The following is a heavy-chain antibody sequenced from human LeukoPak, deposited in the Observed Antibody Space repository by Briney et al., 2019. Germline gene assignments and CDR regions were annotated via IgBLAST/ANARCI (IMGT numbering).Heavy chain of an antibody. J-gene: IGHJ4*02. Sequence: ASVKVSCKASGYTFTSYGIIWVRQAPGQGPEWMGWMSAYNDYTNYAQKFQGRVTMTTDTSTSTAYMELSRLRSDDTAVYYCARAPRGYSYGYYFDYWGQGTLVTVSS. CDR3: ARAPRGYSYGYYFDY. CDR1: GYTFTSYG. CDR2: MSAYNDYT. V-gene: IGHV1-18*01. D-gene: IGHD5-18*01.